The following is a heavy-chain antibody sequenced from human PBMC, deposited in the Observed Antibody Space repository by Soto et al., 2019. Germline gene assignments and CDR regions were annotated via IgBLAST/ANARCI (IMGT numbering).Heavy chain of an antibody. CDR1: GYTFITKD. Sequence: QVQLVQSGAEVKKPGASVKVSCKASGYTFITKDIKWVRQASGKGLEWMGWMKPMTVDSGSDPDFQGRITMTRETATTPAYMELSSLKFEDTAVYYCARGGPAAGFDPWGQGSLVTVSS. CDR2: MKPMTVDS. CDR3: ARGGPAAGFDP. D-gene: IGHD6-13*01. J-gene: IGHJ5*02. V-gene: IGHV1-8*01.